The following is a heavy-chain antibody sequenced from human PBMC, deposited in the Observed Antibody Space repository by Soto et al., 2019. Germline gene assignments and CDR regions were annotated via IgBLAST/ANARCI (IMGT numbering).Heavy chain of an antibody. CDR2: IYPGDSDT. Sequence: PGESLNISCNGSGYSFTSYLIGWVRQMPGKGLEWMGIIYPGDSDTRYSPSFQGQVTISADKSISTAYLQWSSLKASDTAMYYCATRVRRGYYLGGHYGMDVWGQGTTVTVSS. J-gene: IGHJ6*02. D-gene: IGHD3-22*01. V-gene: IGHV5-51*01. CDR1: GYSFTSYL. CDR3: ATRVRRGYYLGGHYGMDV.